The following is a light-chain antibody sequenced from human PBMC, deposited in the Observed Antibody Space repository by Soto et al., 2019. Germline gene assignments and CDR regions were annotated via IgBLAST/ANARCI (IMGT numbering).Light chain of an antibody. V-gene: IGKV3-15*01. CDR1: QSVSSN. CDR3: QQRSYPIT. J-gene: IGKJ5*01. CDR2: GAS. Sequence: EIVMTQSPGTLSVSPGERATLSCRASQSVSSNLAWYRQKPGQAPRLLIYGASTRATGIPARFSGSGSGTEFTLSISSLQSEDFAVYYCQQRSYPITFGQGTRLEIK.